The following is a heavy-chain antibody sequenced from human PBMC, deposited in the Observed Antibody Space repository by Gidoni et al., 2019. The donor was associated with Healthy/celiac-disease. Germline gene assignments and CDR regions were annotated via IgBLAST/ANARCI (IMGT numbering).Heavy chain of an antibody. J-gene: IGHJ4*02. CDR1: GFTFDDYA. D-gene: IGHD6-13*01. CDR2: ISWNSGSI. CDR3: AKGNSLSSSWWAGFDY. Sequence: EVQLVESGGGLVQPGRSLRLSCAASGFTFDDYAMHWVRQAPGKGLEWVSGISWNSGSIGYADSVKGRFTISRDNAKNSLYLQMNSLRAEDTALYYCAKGNSLSSSWWAGFDYWGQGTLVTVSS. V-gene: IGHV3-9*01.